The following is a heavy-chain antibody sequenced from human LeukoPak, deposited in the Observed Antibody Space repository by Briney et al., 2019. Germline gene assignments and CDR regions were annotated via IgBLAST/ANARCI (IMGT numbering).Heavy chain of an antibody. Sequence: GASVKVSCKASGYTFAGYYMHWVRQAPGQGLEWMGWINPNSGGTNYAQKFQGRVTMTRNTSISTAYMELSSLRSEDTAVYYCARGVKDTAMSVWLLSFSSYMDVWGKGTTVTISS. D-gene: IGHD5-18*01. V-gene: IGHV1-2*02. J-gene: IGHJ6*03. CDR2: INPNSGGT. CDR1: GYTFAGYY. CDR3: ARGVKDTAMSVWLLSFSSYMDV.